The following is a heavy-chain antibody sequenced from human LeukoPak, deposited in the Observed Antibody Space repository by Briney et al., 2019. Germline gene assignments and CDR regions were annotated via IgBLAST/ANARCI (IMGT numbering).Heavy chain of an antibody. Sequence: SGGSLRLSCAASGFTFDDYAMHWVRQAPGKGLEWVSGISWNSGSIGYADSVKGRFTISRDNSKNTLYLQMNSLRAEDTAVYYCARVRRGDIVVVPAFDYWGQGTLVTVSS. J-gene: IGHJ4*02. V-gene: IGHV3-9*01. CDR3: ARVRRGDIVVVPAFDY. CDR1: GFTFDDYA. CDR2: ISWNSGSI. D-gene: IGHD2-2*01.